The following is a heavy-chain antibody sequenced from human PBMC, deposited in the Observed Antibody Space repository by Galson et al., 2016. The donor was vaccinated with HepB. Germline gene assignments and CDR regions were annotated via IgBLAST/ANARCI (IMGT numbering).Heavy chain of an antibody. D-gene: IGHD5-24*01. CDR1: GGTFSNYA. CDR2: IIPIFGTA. V-gene: IGHV1-69*06. Sequence: SVKVSCKASGGTFSNYAISWVRQAPGQGLEWMGKIIPIFGTANYAQKFLDRVTITADKSTSTAYMELSSLKSEDTAVYYCARDKKWQSDKKSFNWYFDLWGRGTLVTVSS. J-gene: IGHJ2*01. CDR3: ARDKKWQSDKKSFNWYFDL.